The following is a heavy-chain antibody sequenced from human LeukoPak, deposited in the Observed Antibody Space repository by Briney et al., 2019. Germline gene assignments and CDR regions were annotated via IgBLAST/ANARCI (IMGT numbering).Heavy chain of an antibody. J-gene: IGHJ3*02. CDR1: GLTFSSYA. D-gene: IGHD4-23*01. CDR3: AKDRTVVTPGPFWLDAFDI. V-gene: IGHV3-23*01. CDR2: ISGSGGST. Sequence: QPGGSLRLSCAASGLTFSSYAMSWVRQAPGKGLEWVSAISGSGGSTYYADSVKGRFTISRDNSKNTLYLQMNSLRAEDTAVYYCAKDRTVVTPGPFWLDAFDIWSQGTMVTVSS.